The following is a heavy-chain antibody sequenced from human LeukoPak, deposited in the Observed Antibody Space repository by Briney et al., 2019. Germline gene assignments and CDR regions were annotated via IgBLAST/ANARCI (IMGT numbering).Heavy chain of an antibody. D-gene: IGHD2-2*01. CDR2: ISGSGGST. V-gene: IGHV3-23*01. CDR3: AKRYCSSTSCYYYYYYGMDV. J-gene: IGHJ6*02. CDR1: GFTFSSYA. Sequence: GGSLRLSCAASGFTFSSYAMSWVRQAPGKGLEWVSAISGSGGSTYYADSVRGRFTISRGNSKNTLYLQMNSLRAEDTAVYYCAKRYCSSTSCYYYYYYGMDVWGQGTTVTVSS.